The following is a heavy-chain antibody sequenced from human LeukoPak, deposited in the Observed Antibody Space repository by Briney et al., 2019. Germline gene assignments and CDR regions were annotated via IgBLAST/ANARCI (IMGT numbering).Heavy chain of an antibody. D-gene: IGHD5-12*01. V-gene: IGHV4-61*01. CDR2: IYYSGST. J-gene: IGHJ4*02. Sequence: SETLSLTCTVSGGSVSGGSYYWSWIRQPPGKGLEWIGYIYYSGSTNYNPSLKSRVTISVDTSKNQFSLKLSSVTAADTAVYYCAREVVDIVDTIDYWGQGTLVTVSS. CDR1: GGSVSGGSYY. CDR3: AREVVDIVDTIDY.